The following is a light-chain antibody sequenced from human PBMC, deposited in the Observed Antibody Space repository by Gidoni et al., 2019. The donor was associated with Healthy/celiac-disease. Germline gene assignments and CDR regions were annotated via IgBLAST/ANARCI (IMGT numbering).Light chain of an antibody. CDR3: QQYGSSPRLFT. J-gene: IGKJ3*01. V-gene: IGKV3-20*01. Sequence: EIVLTQSPGTLSLSPGERATLSCRASQSVSSSYLAWYQQKPGQAPRLLIYGASSRATGIPDGFSGSGSGTDFTLTISRLEPEDFAVYYCQQYGSSPRLFTFGPGTKVDIK. CDR1: QSVSSSY. CDR2: GAS.